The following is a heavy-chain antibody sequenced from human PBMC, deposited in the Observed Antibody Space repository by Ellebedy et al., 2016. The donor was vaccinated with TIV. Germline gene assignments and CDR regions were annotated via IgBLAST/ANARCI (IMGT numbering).Heavy chain of an antibody. V-gene: IGHV1-69*04. CDR3: AAGNDGGWFDP. Sequence: AASVKVSCKASGGTFSSYAISWARQAPGQGLEWMGRIIPILGVANYAQKFQGRVTITADKSTSTAYMELSSLRSNDTAVYYCAAGNDGGWFDPWGQGTLVTVSS. CDR2: IIPILGVA. D-gene: IGHD1-1*01. J-gene: IGHJ5*02. CDR1: GGTFSSYA.